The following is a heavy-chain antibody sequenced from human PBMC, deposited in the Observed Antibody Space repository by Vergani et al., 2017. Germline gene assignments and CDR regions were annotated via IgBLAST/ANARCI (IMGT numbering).Heavy chain of an antibody. D-gene: IGHD2-21*01. CDR1: GGSFSTGGQS. Sequence: QVQLQQWGAGLLKPSETLSLTCTVSGGSFSTGGQSWTWLRQSAGKGLEWIGRIYTSGATNYNPSLRSRAIMSVDASKKQFSLKLTSVTAADTAVYYCATDGDEYDKDALDVWGQGTKVTVTS. CDR2: IYTSGAT. CDR3: ATDGDEYDKDALDV. V-gene: IGHV4-61*02. J-gene: IGHJ3*01.